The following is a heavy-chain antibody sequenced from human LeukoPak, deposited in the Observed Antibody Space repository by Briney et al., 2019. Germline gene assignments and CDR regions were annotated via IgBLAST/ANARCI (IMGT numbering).Heavy chain of an antibody. CDR2: TNRRGDIT. V-gene: IGHV3-20*04. CDR3: AKDFHRLGEFDAFDI. Sequence: RPGGSLRLSCAASGYTFGDYGMSWVRQVPGKGLEWVSGTNRRGDITGYADFVKGRFTISRDNAKNSLYLQMNSLRAEDTALYYCAKDFHRLGEFDAFDIWGQGTMVTVSS. D-gene: IGHD3-16*01. CDR1: GYTFGDYG. J-gene: IGHJ3*02.